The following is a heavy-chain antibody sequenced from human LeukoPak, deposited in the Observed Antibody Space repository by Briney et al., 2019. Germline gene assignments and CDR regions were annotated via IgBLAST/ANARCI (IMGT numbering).Heavy chain of an antibody. Sequence: GASVKVSCKASGGTFSSYAISWVRQAPGQGLEWMGGIIPIFGTANYAQKFQGRVTITTDESTSTAYMELSSLRSEDTAVHYCATRNPDCGGDCCFDYWGQGTLVTVSS. V-gene: IGHV1-69*05. CDR2: IIPIFGTA. CDR3: ATRNPDCGGDCCFDY. D-gene: IGHD2-21*01. J-gene: IGHJ4*02. CDR1: GGTFSSYA.